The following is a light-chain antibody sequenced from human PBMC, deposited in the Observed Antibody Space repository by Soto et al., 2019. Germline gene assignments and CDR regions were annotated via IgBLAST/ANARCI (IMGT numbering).Light chain of an antibody. J-gene: IGLJ1*01. Sequence: QSVLTQPASVSGSPGQSITISCTGTSSDVAGYNHVSWYQQHPGKAPKLMIYDVSKRPSGVPDRFSGSKSGNTASLTISGLQAEDEADYYCCSYAGSYTYVFATGTKVTVL. V-gene: IGLV2-11*01. CDR1: SSDVAGYNH. CDR3: CSYAGSYTYV. CDR2: DVS.